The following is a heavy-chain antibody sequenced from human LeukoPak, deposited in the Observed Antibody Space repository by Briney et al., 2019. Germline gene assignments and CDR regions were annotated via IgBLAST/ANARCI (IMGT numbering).Heavy chain of an antibody. Sequence: PGGSLRLSCAASGFSFSTYGMDWVRQAPGKGLEWVALISDDGIKKYYADSVKGRFIISRDNSKNTLYLQMNSLRFEDTAVYYCAKDVSRDGYIFDSWGQGTLVTVSS. CDR2: ISDDGIKK. D-gene: IGHD5-24*01. J-gene: IGHJ4*02. V-gene: IGHV3-30*18. CDR3: AKDVSRDGYIFDS. CDR1: GFSFSTYG.